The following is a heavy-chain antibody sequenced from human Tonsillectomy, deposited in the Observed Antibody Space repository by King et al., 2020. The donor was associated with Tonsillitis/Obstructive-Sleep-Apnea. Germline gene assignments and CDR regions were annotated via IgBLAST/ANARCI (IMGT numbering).Heavy chain of an antibody. CDR2: INHSGST. Sequence: VQLQQWGAGLLKPSETLSLTCAVYGGSFSDYDWSWVRQPPGKGLEWIGVINHSGSTNYNPSLMSRLTISVDTSKNQFSLKLSPVTAADTAVYYCAGDPYYYFGSGSYNRNLFHYWGQGTLVTVTS. D-gene: IGHD3-10*01. V-gene: IGHV4-34*01. J-gene: IGHJ4*02. CDR1: GGSFSDYD. CDR3: AGDPYYYFGSGSYNRNLFHY.